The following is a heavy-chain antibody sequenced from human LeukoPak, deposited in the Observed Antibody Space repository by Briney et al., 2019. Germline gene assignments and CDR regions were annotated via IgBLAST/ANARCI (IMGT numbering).Heavy chain of an antibody. CDR2: IFSTGTT. CDR3: ARFNSGYSEASCYVHS. V-gene: IGHV4-59*11. CDR1: GGSMNNHY. Sequence: SETLSLTCTVSGGSMNNHYWTWIRQPPGKGLELIGHIFSTGTTAYTPSLKSRVTMSIDTSKNQFSLNVFSVTAADSAVYYCARFNSGYSEASCYVHSWGQGTLVTVSS. D-gene: IGHD2-2*01. J-gene: IGHJ4*02.